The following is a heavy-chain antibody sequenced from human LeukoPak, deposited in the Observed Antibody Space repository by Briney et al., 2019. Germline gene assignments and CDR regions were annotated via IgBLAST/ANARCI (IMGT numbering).Heavy chain of an antibody. Sequence: ASVKVSCKASGYTFTNYGITWVRQAPGQGLEWMGWINTYNGNTNYAQGLQGRVTMTTDTSTSTAYMELRGLRSDDTAIYYCARNSHGYGSGWQQFNFDYWGQGTLVTVS. D-gene: IGHD6-19*01. CDR2: INTYNGNT. CDR1: GYTFTNYG. J-gene: IGHJ4*02. V-gene: IGHV1-18*01. CDR3: ARNSHGYGSGWQQFNFDY.